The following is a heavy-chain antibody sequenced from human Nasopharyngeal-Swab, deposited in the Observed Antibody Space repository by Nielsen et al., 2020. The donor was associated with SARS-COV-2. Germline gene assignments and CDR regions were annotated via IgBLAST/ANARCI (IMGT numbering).Heavy chain of an antibody. CDR1: GGSISDAGYS. CDR2: MYQTGSA. D-gene: IGHD7-27*01. CDR3: ARDRALGGYYDV. Sequence: SETLSLTCAVSGGSISDAGYSWSWVRQPRGKGLEWIGYMYQTGSAYFNPSLKSRVTISLDKSKNEFSLRLTSVTAADTAVYYCARDRALGGYYDVWGRGTLVTVSS. V-gene: IGHV4-30-2*01. J-gene: IGHJ2*01.